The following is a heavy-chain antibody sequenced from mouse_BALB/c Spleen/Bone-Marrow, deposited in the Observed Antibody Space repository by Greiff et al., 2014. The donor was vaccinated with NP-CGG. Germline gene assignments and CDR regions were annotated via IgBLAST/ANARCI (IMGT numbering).Heavy chain of an antibody. CDR3: ARWNYYGPTY. J-gene: IGHJ3*01. V-gene: IGHV1-19*01. CDR1: GYTFTDYY. D-gene: IGHD1-1*01. CDR2: VNPYNGGT. Sequence: EVQLQQSGPELVKPGASVKMSCEASGYTFTDYYMDWVKQSPGENFEWIGRVNPYNGGTNYNQKFKDKATLTVDKSSSTAYMELNTLTSEDSAVYYCARWNYYGPTYWGQGTPVTVSA.